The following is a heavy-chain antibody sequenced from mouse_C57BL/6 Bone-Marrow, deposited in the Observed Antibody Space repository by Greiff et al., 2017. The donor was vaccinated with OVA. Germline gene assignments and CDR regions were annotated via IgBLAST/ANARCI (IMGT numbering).Heavy chain of an antibody. CDR1: GYTFTSYG. J-gene: IGHJ1*03. CDR2: IYPRSGNT. CDR3: ARRHYYGSSYWYFDV. Sequence: QVQLQQSGAELARPGASVKLSCKASGYTFTSYGISWVKQRTGQGLEWIGEIYPRSGNTYYNEKFKGKATLTADKSSSTAYMELRSLTSEDSAVYFCARRHYYGSSYWYFDVWGTGTTVTVSS. V-gene: IGHV1-81*01. D-gene: IGHD1-1*01.